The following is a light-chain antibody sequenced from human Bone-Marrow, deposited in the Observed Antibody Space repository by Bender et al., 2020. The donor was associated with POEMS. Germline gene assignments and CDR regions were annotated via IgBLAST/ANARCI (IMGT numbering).Light chain of an antibody. Sequence: NFVLTQPHSVSESPGKTVTISCTRSSGNIASNYVQWYQQRPGSSPLIVISEDNRRMSGVPNRFSGSIDTSSNSASLTISGLQTEDEAEYYCQSSDDGHVWVFGGGTRLTVL. J-gene: IGLJ3*02. CDR3: QSSDDGHVWV. V-gene: IGLV6-57*01. CDR1: SGNIASNY. CDR2: EDN.